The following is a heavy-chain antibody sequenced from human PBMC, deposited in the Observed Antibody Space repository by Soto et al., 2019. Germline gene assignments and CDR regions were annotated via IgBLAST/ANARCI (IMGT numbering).Heavy chain of an antibody. CDR3: ARGSIAARSAVYYYYYGMDV. V-gene: IGHV1-18*04. J-gene: IGHJ6*02. CDR1: GCTFTSYG. D-gene: IGHD6-6*01. Sequence: ASVKVFCKASGCTFTSYGISWVRQAPGQGLEWMGWISAYNGNTNYAQKLQGRVTMTIDTSTSTAYMELRSLRSDDTAVYYCARGSIAARSAVYYYYYGMDVWG. CDR2: ISAYNGNT.